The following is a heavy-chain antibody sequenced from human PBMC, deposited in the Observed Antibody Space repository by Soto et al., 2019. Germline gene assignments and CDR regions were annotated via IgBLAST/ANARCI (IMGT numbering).Heavy chain of an antibody. J-gene: IGHJ6*03. CDR1: GFTFSSYS. CDR2: ISSSSSYI. CDR3: ARDRKGGTAMLYYYYYMDV. Sequence: GGSLRLSCAASGFTFSSYSMNWVRQAPGKGLEWVSSISSSSSYIYYADSVKGRFTISRDNAKNSLYLQMNSLRAEDTAVYYCARDRKGGTAMLYYYYYMDVWGKGTTVTVSS. V-gene: IGHV3-21*01. D-gene: IGHD5-18*01.